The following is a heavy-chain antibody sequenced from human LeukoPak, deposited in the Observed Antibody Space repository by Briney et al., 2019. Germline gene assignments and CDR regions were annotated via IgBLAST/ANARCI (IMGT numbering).Heavy chain of an antibody. CDR2: ISGSGGSA. CDR1: GFTFSNYA. J-gene: IGHJ4*02. Sequence: GGSLRLSYAASGFTFSNYAMSWVRQAPGKGLEWVSAISGSGGSADYTDSVKGRFTISRDNSKNTLFLQMNSLRVEDTAVYYCAKDDNYYESSGYPVAAYWGQGTLVTVSS. D-gene: IGHD3-22*01. CDR3: AKDDNYYESSGYPVAAY. V-gene: IGHV3-23*01.